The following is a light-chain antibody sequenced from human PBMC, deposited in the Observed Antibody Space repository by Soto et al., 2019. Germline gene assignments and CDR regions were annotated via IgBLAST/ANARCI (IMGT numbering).Light chain of an antibody. CDR1: SSDVGGYNY. J-gene: IGLJ1*01. CDR2: DVS. V-gene: IGLV2-14*01. Sequence: VLAQPASVSGSPGQSITISCTGTSSDVGGYNYVSWYQQHPGKAPKLMIYDVSNRPSGVSNRFSGSKSGNTASLTISGLQAEDEADHYCSSYTSSRTYVLGTGTKVPVL. CDR3: SSYTSSRTYV.